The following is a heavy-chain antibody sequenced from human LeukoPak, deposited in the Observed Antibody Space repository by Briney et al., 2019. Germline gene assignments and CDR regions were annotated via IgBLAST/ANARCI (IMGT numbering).Heavy chain of an antibody. D-gene: IGHD5-12*01. Sequence: GGSLRLSCAASGFTFSSYAMSWVRQAPGKGLEWVSTITNSGDNTHYADSVEGRFTISRDNSKNTLYLQMNSLRAEDTAVYYCAKREGYPSYHFDYWGQGTLVTVSS. CDR1: GFTFSSYA. CDR3: AKREGYPSYHFDY. CDR2: ITNSGDNT. V-gene: IGHV3-23*01. J-gene: IGHJ4*02.